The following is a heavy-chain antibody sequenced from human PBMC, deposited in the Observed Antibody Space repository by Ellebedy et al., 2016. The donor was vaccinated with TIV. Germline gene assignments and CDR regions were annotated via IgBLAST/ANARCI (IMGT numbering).Heavy chain of an antibody. D-gene: IGHD3-10*01. Sequence: MPSETLSLTCAVYGGSFSGYYWNWIRQPPGKGLEWIGEINHSGTTNYNPSLKSRVTISVDTSKNQFSLKLSSVTAADTAVYYCARGIYGSGSIDYWGQGTLVTVSS. CDR1: GGSFSGYY. CDR3: ARGIYGSGSIDY. CDR2: INHSGTT. V-gene: IGHV4-34*01. J-gene: IGHJ4*02.